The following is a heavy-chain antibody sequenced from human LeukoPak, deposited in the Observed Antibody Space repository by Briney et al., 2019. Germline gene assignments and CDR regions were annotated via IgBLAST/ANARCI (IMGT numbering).Heavy chain of an antibody. V-gene: IGHV4-31*03. J-gene: IGHJ5*02. CDR1: GGSISSGGFY. CDR3: ARVSYVVWWFDP. CDR2: MYYSGST. D-gene: IGHD3-16*01. Sequence: PSQTLSLTCTVSGGSISSGGFYWSWIRQYPGKGLEWFGTMYYSGSTYYNPSLKSRVNILVDASKNQFSLKLSSVTAADTAVYYCARVSYVVWWFDPWGQGTLVTVSS.